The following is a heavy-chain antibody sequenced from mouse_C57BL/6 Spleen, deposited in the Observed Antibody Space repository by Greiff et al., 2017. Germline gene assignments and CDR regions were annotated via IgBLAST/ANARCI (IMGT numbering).Heavy chain of an antibody. CDR2: IDPENGDT. V-gene: IGHV14-4*01. J-gene: IGHJ2*01. CDR1: GFNIKDDY. D-gene: IGHD1-1*01. CDR3: TRYYGSSYMNY. Sequence: VHVKQSGAELVRPGASVKLSCTASGFNIKDDYMHWVKQRPEQGLEWIGWIDPENGDTEYASKFQGKATITADTSSNTAYLQLSSLTSEDTAVYYCTRYYGSSYMNYWGQGTTLTVSS.